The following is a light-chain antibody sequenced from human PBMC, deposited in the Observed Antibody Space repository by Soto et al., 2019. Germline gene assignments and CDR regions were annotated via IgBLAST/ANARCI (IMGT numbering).Light chain of an antibody. CDR1: RSVSSN. V-gene: IGKV3-15*01. Sequence: IVMTQSPATLSVSPGERATLSCRASRSVSSNLAWYQQKPGQAPRLLSYDASTRTTGIPARFSGSGSGTEFTLTISSLQSEDFALYFCQEYNNWPRTFGPGPKVDIK. CDR2: DAS. J-gene: IGKJ1*01. CDR3: QEYNNWPRT.